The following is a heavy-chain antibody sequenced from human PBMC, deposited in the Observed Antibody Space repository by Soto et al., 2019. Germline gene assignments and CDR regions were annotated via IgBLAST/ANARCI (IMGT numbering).Heavy chain of an antibody. D-gene: IGHD3-10*01. V-gene: IGHV4-59*01. CDR1: GASMSEYF. CDR2: IYYLGST. Sequence: SETLSLTCTVSGASMSEYFWSWIRQSPGKGLEWIGYIYYLGSTDYNPSLKSRVTISVDTSKRQFSLRLSSVTAADTAVYYCARDGYDGSGSPYPAFWGPGTQVTVSS. J-gene: IGHJ4*02. CDR3: ARDGYDGSGSPYPAF.